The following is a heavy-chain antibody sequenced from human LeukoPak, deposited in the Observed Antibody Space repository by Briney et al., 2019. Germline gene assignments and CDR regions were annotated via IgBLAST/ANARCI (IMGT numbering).Heavy chain of an antibody. J-gene: IGHJ4*02. CDR3: ARVVGREVDY. V-gene: IGHV4-30-2*01. D-gene: IGHD1-26*01. CDR2: IYHSGST. CDR1: GGSISSGGYS. Sequence: SQTLPLTCAVSGGSISSGGYSWSWIRQPPGKGLEWIGYIYHSGSTYYNPSLKSRVTISVGRSKNQFSLQLNSVTPDDTAVYYCARVVGREVDYWGQGTLVTVSS.